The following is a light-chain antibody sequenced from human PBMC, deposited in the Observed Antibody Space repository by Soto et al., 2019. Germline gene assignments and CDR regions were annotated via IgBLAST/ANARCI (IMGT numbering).Light chain of an antibody. CDR3: AVWDDSLNGLV. CDR2: DNN. V-gene: IGLV1-44*01. CDR1: RSNIGDNT. Sequence: QAVVTQPPSTSGTPGQRVTISCSGSRSNIGDNTVNWCRQLSGTAPELLIYDNNQRPSGVPDRFSGSKSGTSASLAISGLQSEDEADYYCAVWDDSLNGLVFGGGTKVTVL. J-gene: IGLJ2*01.